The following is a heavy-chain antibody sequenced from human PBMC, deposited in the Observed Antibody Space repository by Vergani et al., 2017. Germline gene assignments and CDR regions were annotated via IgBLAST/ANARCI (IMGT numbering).Heavy chain of an antibody. CDR3: ARGDYGILTGYRY. CDR1: GYTFSNYY. CDR2: INPSVGHT. Sequence: QVQVVQSGAEVKKFGASVKVSCKTSGYTFSNYYMHWVRQAPGQGLEWMGIINPSVGHTNYVQKFQGRVTMTRDTSTSTVYMELSSLRSEDTAIYYCARGDYGILTGYRYWGQGTLVTVSA. D-gene: IGHD3-9*01. J-gene: IGHJ4*02. V-gene: IGHV1-46*03.